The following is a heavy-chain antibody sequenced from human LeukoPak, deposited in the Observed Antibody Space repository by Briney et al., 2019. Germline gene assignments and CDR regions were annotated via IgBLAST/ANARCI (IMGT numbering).Heavy chain of an antibody. CDR1: GFTFSDYY. Sequence: GGSLRLSYAASGFTFSDYYMSWIRQAPGKGLEWVAYISRSSSYTNSADSVKGRFTISRDNAKNSLYLQMTSLRAEDTAVYYWADHTFGGVMSRWGQGTLVTVSS. CDR3: ADHTFGGVMSR. CDR2: ISRSSSYT. V-gene: IGHV3-11*03. D-gene: IGHD3-16*01. J-gene: IGHJ4*02.